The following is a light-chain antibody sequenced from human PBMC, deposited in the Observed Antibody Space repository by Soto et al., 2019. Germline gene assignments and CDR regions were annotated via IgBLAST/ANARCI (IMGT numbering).Light chain of an antibody. CDR1: QSVSSN. V-gene: IGKV3-11*01. J-gene: IGKJ1*01. CDR2: GAS. CDR3: QQRSNWPLT. Sequence: EIVMTQSPATLSVSPGERATLSCRASQSVSSNLAWYQQKPGQAPRLLIYGASNRAAGIPDRFSGSGSGTDFTLTISRLEPEDFAVYYCQQRSNWPLTFGQGTKVDIK.